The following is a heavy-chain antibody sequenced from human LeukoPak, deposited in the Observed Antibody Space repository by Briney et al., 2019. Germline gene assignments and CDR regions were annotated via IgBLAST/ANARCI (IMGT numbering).Heavy chain of an antibody. CDR1: GGSISSYY. D-gene: IGHD6-19*01. V-gene: IGHV4-59*08. J-gene: IGHJ4*02. CDR3: ASRAVAGERNFDY. CDR2: ISDIGSS. Sequence: SETLSLTCTVSGGSISSYYWSWIRQPPGKGLEWIAYISDIGSSNYNPSLKSRVTISLDTSKNQFSLKLSSVTAADTAVYYCASRAVAGERNFDYWGQGTLVTVSS.